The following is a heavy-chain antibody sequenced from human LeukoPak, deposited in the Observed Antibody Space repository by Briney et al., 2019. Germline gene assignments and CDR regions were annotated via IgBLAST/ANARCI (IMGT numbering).Heavy chain of an antibody. CDR3: ARAPRSHYFDY. J-gene: IGHJ4*02. CDR2: IYYSGST. CDR1: GDSISSSGYY. V-gene: IGHV4-31*03. D-gene: IGHD3-3*01. Sequence: SQALSLTCTVSGDSISSSGYYWSWLRQHPGKGLEWIGYIYYSGSTYYNPSLKSRLTISADTSKNQFSLKLSSVTAADTAVYYCARAPRSHYFDYWGQGTLVTVSS.